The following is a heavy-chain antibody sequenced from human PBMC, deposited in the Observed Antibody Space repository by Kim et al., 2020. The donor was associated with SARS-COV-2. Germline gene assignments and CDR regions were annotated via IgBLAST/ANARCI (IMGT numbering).Heavy chain of an antibody. V-gene: IGHV3-21*01. J-gene: IGHJ4*02. D-gene: IGHD1-26*01. CDR2: ISSSSSYI. CDR3: AREKDSGSGNDY. Sequence: GGSLRLSCAASGFTFSSYSMNWVRQAPGKGLEWVSSISSSSSYIYYADSVKGRFTISRDNAKNSLYLQMNSLRAEDTAVYYCAREKDSGSGNDYWGQGTLVTVSS. CDR1: GFTFSSYS.